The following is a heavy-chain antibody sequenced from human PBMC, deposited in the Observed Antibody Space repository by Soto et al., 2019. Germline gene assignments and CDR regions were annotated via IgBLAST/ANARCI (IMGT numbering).Heavy chain of an antibody. D-gene: IGHD6-19*01. V-gene: IGHV3-13*04. Sequence: EVQLVESGGGLVQPGGSLRLSCAASGFTFSSYDMHWVRQATGKGLEWVSAIGTAGDTYYPGSVKGRFTISRENAKNALYLQMNSLRPGDTAVYYCARAQSSRGWSRHYYSGMDVWGQGTTVTVSS. CDR1: GFTFSSYD. CDR3: ARAQSSRGWSRHYYSGMDV. CDR2: IGTAGDT. J-gene: IGHJ6*02.